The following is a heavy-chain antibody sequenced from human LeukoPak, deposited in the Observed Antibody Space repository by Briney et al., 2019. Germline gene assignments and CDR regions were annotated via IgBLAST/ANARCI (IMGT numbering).Heavy chain of an antibody. CDR1: GYTFTSYG. V-gene: IGHV1-18*01. J-gene: IGHJ4*02. Sequence: ALVKVSCKASGYTFTSYGISWVRQAPGQGLEWMGWISAYNGNTNYAQKLQGRVTMTTDASTSTAYMELRSLRSDDTAVYYCARDGKGRYFDWLFSSRFDYWGQGTLVTVSS. D-gene: IGHD3-9*01. CDR3: ARDGKGRYFDWLFSSRFDY. CDR2: ISAYNGNT.